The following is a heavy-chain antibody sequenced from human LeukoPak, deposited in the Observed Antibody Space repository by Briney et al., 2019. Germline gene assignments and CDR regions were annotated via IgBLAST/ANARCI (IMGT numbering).Heavy chain of an antibody. Sequence: PSETLSLTCAVSGGSISSSSYYWGWIRQPPGKGPEWIGSIYYSGSTYYNPSLKSRVTISVDTSKNQFSLKLSSVAAADTAVYYCARPYYDFWSGYWAIAYWGQGTLVTVSS. V-gene: IGHV4-39*01. CDR3: ARPYYDFWSGYWAIAY. CDR2: IYYSGST. D-gene: IGHD3-3*01. J-gene: IGHJ4*02. CDR1: GGSISSSSYY.